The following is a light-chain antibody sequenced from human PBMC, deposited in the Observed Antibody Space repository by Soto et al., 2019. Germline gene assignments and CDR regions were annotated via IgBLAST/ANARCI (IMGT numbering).Light chain of an antibody. CDR3: QQYVSSPRT. J-gene: IGKJ1*01. CDR2: GAS. Sequence: EIVLTQSPGTLSLSPGERATLSCRASQSVSSNYLAWYQQKPGQAPRLLIYGASSRATGIPDRFSGGGSGTDFTLTISSLEPEDFAVYYCQQYVSSPRTFGQGTKVDIK. CDR1: QSVSSNY. V-gene: IGKV3-20*01.